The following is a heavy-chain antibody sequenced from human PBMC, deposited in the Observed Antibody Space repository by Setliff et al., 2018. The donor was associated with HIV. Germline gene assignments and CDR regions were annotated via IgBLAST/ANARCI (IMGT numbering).Heavy chain of an antibody. Sequence: SETLSLTCAVYGGSFSGHYWSWIRQTPGKGLEWIGDISHSGSTNYNPSLKSRVTISVDTSKNQFSLRLTSVTAADTATYFCSRGPPFDRWGRGTLVTVSS. CDR2: ISHSGST. CDR3: SRGPPFDR. CDR1: GGSFSGHY. V-gene: IGHV4-34*01. J-gene: IGHJ2*01.